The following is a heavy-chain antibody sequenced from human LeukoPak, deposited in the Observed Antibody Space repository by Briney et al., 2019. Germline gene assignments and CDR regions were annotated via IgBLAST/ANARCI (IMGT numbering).Heavy chain of an antibody. D-gene: IGHD2-2*01. CDR2: IIPIFGTT. CDR3: ARVPYCSSTSCYGQLWFYP. V-gene: IGHV1-69*06. CDR1: GGTFNSYA. J-gene: IGHJ5*02. Sequence: GASVKVSCKASGGTFNSYAISWVRQAPGQGLEWMGGIIPIFGTTNYARKFRGRVTLTADKSTRTAYMELSSLRSEDTAVYYCARVPYCSSTSCYGQLWFYPWGQGTLVTVSS.